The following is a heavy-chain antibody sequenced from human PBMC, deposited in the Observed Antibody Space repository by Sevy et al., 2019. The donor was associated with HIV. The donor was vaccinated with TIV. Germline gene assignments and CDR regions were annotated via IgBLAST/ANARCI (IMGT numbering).Heavy chain of an antibody. CDR1: GFTFSTYA. V-gene: IGHV3-23*01. CDR3: AKDRVSGTYYTGDFDY. J-gene: IGHJ4*02. CDR2: ITISGSST. D-gene: IGHD3-10*01. Sequence: GGSLRLSCAASGFTFSTYAMTWVRQAPGGGLEWVSVITISGSSTYYADPVKGRFTISRDNSKNTLYLQMNSLRADDTAVYYCAKDRVSGTYYTGDFDYWGQGTLVTVSS.